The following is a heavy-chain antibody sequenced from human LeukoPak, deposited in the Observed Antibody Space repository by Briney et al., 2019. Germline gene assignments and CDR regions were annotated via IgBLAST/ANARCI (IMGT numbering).Heavy chain of an antibody. CDR2: ILGDGSNA. V-gene: IGHV3-33*05. CDR3: ARDSISGDNSLDY. CDR1: GFTFSTYG. J-gene: IGHJ4*02. D-gene: IGHD7-27*01. Sequence: PGGSLRLSCAASGFTFSTYGMQWVRQAPGKGLEGVAVILGDGSNAHYADSVRGRFTVSRDNSKNTLYLQMNSLRAEDTAVYYCARDSISGDNSLDYWGRGTLVTVSS.